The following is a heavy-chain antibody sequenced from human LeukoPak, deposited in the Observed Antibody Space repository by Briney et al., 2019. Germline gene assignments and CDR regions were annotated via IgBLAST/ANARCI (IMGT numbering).Heavy chain of an antibody. D-gene: IGHD3-10*01. J-gene: IGHJ4*02. CDR2: IDTDGRTT. V-gene: IGHV3-74*01. CDR3: ARDVAGAGSY. Sequence: GGSLRLSCAPSGYTLGNYWMPWAGHVPGRGLVWVSRIDTDGRTTTDADSVKGRFTISRDNVQNTLYLQMNSLRAEDTAVYYCARDVAGAGSYWGQGIMVTVSS. CDR1: GYTLGNYW.